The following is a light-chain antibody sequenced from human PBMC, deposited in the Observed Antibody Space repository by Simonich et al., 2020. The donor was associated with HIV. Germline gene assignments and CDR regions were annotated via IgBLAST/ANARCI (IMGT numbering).Light chain of an antibody. V-gene: IGLV2-8*01. CDR3: CSYAGSYPWV. CDR1: SSDVGGYNY. J-gene: IGLJ3*02. Sequence: QSALTQPPSASGSPGQSVTISCTGTSSDVGGYNYVSWYQQHPGNAPKLMIYEVSKRPSGVPDRFSGSKSGNTASLTVSGLQAEDEADYYCCSYAGSYPWVFGGGTKLTVL. CDR2: EVS.